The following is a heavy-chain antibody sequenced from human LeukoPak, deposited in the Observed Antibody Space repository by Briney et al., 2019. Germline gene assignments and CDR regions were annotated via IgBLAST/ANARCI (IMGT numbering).Heavy chain of an antibody. CDR3: VKRGATVRRTYFFDS. CDR2: IRYDGNDK. CDR1: GFTFNAFG. Sequence: PGGSLRLSCVASGFTFNAFGTHWVRQAPGKGLEWVAFIRYDGNDKYYSGSVEGRFTISRDNPKNTLYLQMNSLRVEDTSFYYCVKRGATVRRTYFFDSWGQGALVTVSS. V-gene: IGHV3-30*02. D-gene: IGHD1-26*01. J-gene: IGHJ4*02.